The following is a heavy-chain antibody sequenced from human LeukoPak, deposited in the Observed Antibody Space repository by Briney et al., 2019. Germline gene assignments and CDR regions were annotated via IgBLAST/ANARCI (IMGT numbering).Heavy chain of an antibody. CDR1: GGSISSYY. J-gene: IGHJ4*02. Sequence: KPSETLSLTCTVSGGSISSYYWSWVRQPPGQGLGWIGYIYYSGSINYNPSLKSRVTISVDTSKNQFSLKLRSVTAADTAVYYCARYSGSYSGFDYWGQGTLVTVSS. D-gene: IGHD1-26*01. V-gene: IGHV4-59*08. CDR2: IYYSGSI. CDR3: ARYSGSYSGFDY.